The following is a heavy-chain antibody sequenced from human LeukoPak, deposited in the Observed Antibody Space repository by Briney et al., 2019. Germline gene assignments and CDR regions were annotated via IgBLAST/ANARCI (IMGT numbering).Heavy chain of an antibody. J-gene: IGHJ5*02. CDR3: ARHASKITIFGVVIIDNWSDP. CDR2: IYYSGST. Sequence: SETLSLTCTVSGGSISSSSYYWGWIRQPPGRGLEWIGSIYYSGSTYYNPSLKSRVTISVDTSKNQFSLKLSSVTAADTAVYYCARHASKITIFGVVIIDNWSDPWGQGTLVTVSS. V-gene: IGHV4-39*01. D-gene: IGHD3-3*01. CDR1: GGSISSSSYY.